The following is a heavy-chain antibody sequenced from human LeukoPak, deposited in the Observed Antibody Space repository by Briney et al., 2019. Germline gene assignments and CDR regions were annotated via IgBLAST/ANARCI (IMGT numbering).Heavy chain of an antibody. D-gene: IGHD1-1*01. J-gene: IGHJ5*02. CDR3: AKVAISAIGTTWFEP. CDR1: GFTFSDWW. Sequence: GGSLRLSCVVSGFTFSDWWMSWVRQAPGKGLEYVANIKEDGTEKNYMDSVKGRFTISRDNSKNTLSLQMNSLRAEDTAVYYCAKVAISAIGTTWFEPWGQGTLVTVSS. V-gene: IGHV3-7*03. CDR2: IKEDGTEK.